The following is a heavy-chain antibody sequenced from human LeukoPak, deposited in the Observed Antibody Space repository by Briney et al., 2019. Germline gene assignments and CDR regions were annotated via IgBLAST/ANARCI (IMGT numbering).Heavy chain of an antibody. D-gene: IGHD5-24*01. J-gene: IGHJ4*02. CDR1: GGSISSGDYY. Sequence: PSETLSLTCTVSGGSISSGDYYWSWIRQPPGKGLEWIGYTYYSGSTYYNPSLKSRVTISVDTSKNQFSLKLSSVTAADTAVYYCAREIGPEMATIPVYYFDYWGQGTLVTVSS. V-gene: IGHV4-30-4*01. CDR3: AREIGPEMATIPVYYFDY. CDR2: TYYSGST.